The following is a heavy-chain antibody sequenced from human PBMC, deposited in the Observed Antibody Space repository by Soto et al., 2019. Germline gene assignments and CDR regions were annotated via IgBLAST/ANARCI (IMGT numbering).Heavy chain of an antibody. CDR2: ISYSGST. V-gene: IGHV4-59*01. D-gene: IGHD3-10*01. J-gene: IGHJ3*02. CDR3: ARVWGGAFDI. Sequence: SETLSLTCSVSGDSISNSYWAWIRQPPGKGLEWIGYISYSGSTNYNPSLKSRVTIFVHTSGNQFSLSLSSVTAADTAVYYCARVWGGAFDIWGQGTMVTVSS. CDR1: GDSISNSY.